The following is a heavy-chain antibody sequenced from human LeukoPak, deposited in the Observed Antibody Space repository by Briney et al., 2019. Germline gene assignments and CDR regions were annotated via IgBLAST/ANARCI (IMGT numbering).Heavy chain of an antibody. D-gene: IGHD3-10*01. V-gene: IGHV3-30*02. CDR1: GFTFSNYG. J-gene: IGHJ6*03. Sequence: GGSLRLSCAASGFTFSNYGMHWVRQAPGKGLEWVAFIRYDANNKYYTDSVKDRFTISRDNSKNTLYLQMNSLRAEDTAVYYCARRVGRWFGERAYYYNYMDVWGKGTTVTISS. CDR3: ARRVGRWFGERAYYYNYMDV. CDR2: IRYDANNK.